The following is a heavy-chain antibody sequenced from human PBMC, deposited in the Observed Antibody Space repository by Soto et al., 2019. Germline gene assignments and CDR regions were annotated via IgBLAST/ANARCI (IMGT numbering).Heavy chain of an antibody. J-gene: IGHJ4*02. CDR1: GGSISSYY. Sequence: SETLSLTCAVSGGSISSYYWSWIRQPPGKGLEWIGYIYYSGSTNYNPSLKSRVTISVDTSKNQFSLKLSSVAAADTAVYYCARRYGGTFDYWGQGTLVTVS. V-gene: IGHV4-59*08. CDR3: ARRYGGTFDY. D-gene: IGHD2-15*01. CDR2: IYYSGST.